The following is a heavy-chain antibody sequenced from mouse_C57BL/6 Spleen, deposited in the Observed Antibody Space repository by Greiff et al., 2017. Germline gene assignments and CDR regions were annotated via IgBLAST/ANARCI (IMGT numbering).Heavy chain of an antibody. Sequence: VQLVESGPGLVQPSQSLSITCTVSGFSLTSYGVHWVRQSPGKGLEWLGVIWSGGSTDYNAAFISRLSISKDNSKSQVFFKMNSLQADDTAIYYRARMGEFYGNYEGYYAMDYWGQGTSVTVSS. CDR3: ARMGEFYGNYEGYYAMDY. V-gene: IGHV2-2*01. CDR1: GFSLTSYG. J-gene: IGHJ4*01. D-gene: IGHD2-1*01. CDR2: IWSGGST.